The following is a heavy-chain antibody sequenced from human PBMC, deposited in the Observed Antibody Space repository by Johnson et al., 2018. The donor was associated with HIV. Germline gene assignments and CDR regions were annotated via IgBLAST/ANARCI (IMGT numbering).Heavy chain of an antibody. D-gene: IGHD4-17*01. CDR3: ARPGGDYSAFDI. CDR1: GFTFSDYY. CDR2: IRYDGTNK. V-gene: IGHV3-30*02. J-gene: IGHJ3*02. Sequence: VQLVESGGGLVKPGGSLRLSCAASGFTFSDYYMSWIRQAPGKGLEWVAFIRYDGTNKYYGDSVKGRFTVSRDNSKNTVYVDMNSLRAEDTAVYYCARPGGDYSAFDIWGQGTMVTVSS.